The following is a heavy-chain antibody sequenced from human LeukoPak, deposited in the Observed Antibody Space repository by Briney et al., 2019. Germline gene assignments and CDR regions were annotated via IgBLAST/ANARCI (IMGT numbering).Heavy chain of an antibody. J-gene: IGHJ3*01. Sequence: PSETLSLTCAVYGGSFSGYYWSWIRQPPGKGLEWIGEINHSGSTNYNPSLKSRVTISVDTSKNQFSLKLSSVTAAGTAVYYCARSPVWPGGPVDVWGLGTKVTVSS. V-gene: IGHV4-34*01. CDR2: INHSGST. CDR3: ARSPVWPGGPVDV. CDR1: GGSFSGYY. D-gene: IGHD3-10*01.